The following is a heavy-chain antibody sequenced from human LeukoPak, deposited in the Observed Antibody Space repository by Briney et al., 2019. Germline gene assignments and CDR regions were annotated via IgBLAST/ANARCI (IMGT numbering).Heavy chain of an antibody. D-gene: IGHD4-17*01. CDR2: INPNSGGT. J-gene: IGHJ4*02. Sequence: ASVKVSCKASGYTFTSYYMHWVRQAPGQGLEWMGWINPNSGGTNYAQKFQGRVTMTRDTSISTAYMELSRLRSDDTAVYYCARDSYSTVHFDYWGQGTLVTVSS. V-gene: IGHV1-2*02. CDR1: GYTFTSYY. CDR3: ARDSYSTVHFDY.